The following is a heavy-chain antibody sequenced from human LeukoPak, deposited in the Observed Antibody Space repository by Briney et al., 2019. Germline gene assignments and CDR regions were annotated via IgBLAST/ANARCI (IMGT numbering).Heavy chain of an antibody. CDR1: EFSVGSNY. J-gene: IGHJ4*02. Sequence: GGSLRLSCAASEFSVGSNYMTWVRQAPGKGLEWVSYISSSSTTIHYADSVKGRFTISRDNAKNSVYLQMNSLRAEDTAVYYCATDHDFWSGYLGGLFYWGQGTLVTVSS. D-gene: IGHD3-3*01. CDR3: ATDHDFWSGYLGGLFY. V-gene: IGHV3-48*01. CDR2: ISSSSTTI.